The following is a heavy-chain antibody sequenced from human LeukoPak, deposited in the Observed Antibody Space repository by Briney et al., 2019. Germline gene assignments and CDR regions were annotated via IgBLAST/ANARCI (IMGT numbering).Heavy chain of an antibody. Sequence: GGSLRLSCAASGFTFSSYGMHWVRQAPGKGLEWVAVISYDGSNKYYADSVKGRFTISRDNSKNTLYLQMNSLRAEDTAVYYCAKDRSRYCSGGSCYFDYWSQGTLVTVSS. V-gene: IGHV3-30*18. CDR3: AKDRSRYCSGGSCYFDY. CDR2: ISYDGSNK. J-gene: IGHJ4*02. CDR1: GFTFSSYG. D-gene: IGHD2-15*01.